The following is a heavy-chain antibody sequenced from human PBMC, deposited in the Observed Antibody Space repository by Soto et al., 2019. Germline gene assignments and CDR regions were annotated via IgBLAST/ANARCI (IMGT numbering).Heavy chain of an antibody. Sequence: QVQLVKSGTEVKKPGASVKVSCQASGYSISAYYIHWMRQAPGQGLEWMGWIDPKNGGTVSAQKFQGRLTMTRDTSIRTVYMDLSGLTSDDTALYYCGRDDYGSFPYWGQGSLVTVSS. CDR3: GRDDYGSFPY. CDR2: IDPKNGGT. J-gene: IGHJ4*02. V-gene: IGHV1-2*02. D-gene: IGHD1-26*01. CDR1: GYSISAYY.